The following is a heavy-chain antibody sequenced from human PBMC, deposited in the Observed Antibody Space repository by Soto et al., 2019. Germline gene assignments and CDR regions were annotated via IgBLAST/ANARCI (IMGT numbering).Heavy chain of an antibody. CDR1: GGSFSGYY. V-gene: IGHV4-34*01. J-gene: IGHJ3*02. CDR3: AIGGACISTSCHGAFDI. CDR2: INHSGST. D-gene: IGHD2-2*01. Sequence: SETLSLTCAVYGGSFSGYYWTWIRQPPGTGLEWIGEINHSGSTNYNPSLKSRVTISVDTSKNQFSLKLSSVTAADTAVYYWAIGGACISTSCHGAFDIWGQGTMVT.